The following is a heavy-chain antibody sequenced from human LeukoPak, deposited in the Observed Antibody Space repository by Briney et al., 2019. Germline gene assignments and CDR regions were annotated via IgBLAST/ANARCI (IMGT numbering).Heavy chain of an antibody. D-gene: IGHD3-16*01. CDR3: ARHGANYYYYYMDV. CDR2: ISGSGSST. CDR1: GFTFSNYA. V-gene: IGHV3-23*01. Sequence: GGSLRLSRAASGFTFSNYAMSWVRQAPGKGLEWVSPISGSGSSTYYAASVKGRFTISRDNSKNTLYLQMNSLRAEDTAVYYCARHGANYYYYYMDVWGKGTTVTVSS. J-gene: IGHJ6*03.